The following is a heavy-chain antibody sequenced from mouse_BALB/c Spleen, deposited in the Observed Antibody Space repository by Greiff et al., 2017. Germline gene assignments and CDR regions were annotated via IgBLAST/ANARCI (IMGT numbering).Heavy chain of an antibody. CDR2: ISYSGST. D-gene: IGHD2-4*01. CDR3: ARSVITTRAWFAY. V-gene: IGHV3-2*02. CDR1: GYSITSDYA. Sequence: EVQLQESGPGLVKPSQSLSLTCTVTGYSITSDYAWNWIRQFPGNKLEWMGYISYSGSTSYNPSLKSRISITRDTSKNQFFLQLNSVTTEDTATYDCARSVITTRAWFAYWGQGTLVTVSA. J-gene: IGHJ3*01.